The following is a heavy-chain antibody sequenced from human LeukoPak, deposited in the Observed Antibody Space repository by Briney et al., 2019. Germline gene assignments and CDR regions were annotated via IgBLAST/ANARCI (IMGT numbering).Heavy chain of an antibody. V-gene: IGHV3-74*01. CDR3: VVGGSPGY. Sequence: GGSLRLSCAASGLAFSAYKMHWVRQAPRKGLEWVSRISTDGYTTDYADFVQGRFTASRDNTKNTWSLEMNSLRAEDTAVYYCVVGGSPGYWGQGTLVTVSS. J-gene: IGHJ4*02. CDR1: GLAFSAYK. CDR2: ISTDGYTT. D-gene: IGHD2-15*01.